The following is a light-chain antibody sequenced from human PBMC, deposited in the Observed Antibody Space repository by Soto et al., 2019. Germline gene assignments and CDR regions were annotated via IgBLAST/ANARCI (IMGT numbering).Light chain of an antibody. V-gene: IGLV3-21*02. CDR3: QVWDSSSDHRVV. Sequence: SYELTQAPSVSVAPGQTARITCGGNNIAIKSVHWYQQKPGQAPVLVVYVAGDRPSGLPERFSGSNSGNTATLTITRVEAGDEADYHCQVWDSSSDHRVVFGGGTKLTVL. J-gene: IGLJ2*01. CDR1: NIAIKS. CDR2: VAG.